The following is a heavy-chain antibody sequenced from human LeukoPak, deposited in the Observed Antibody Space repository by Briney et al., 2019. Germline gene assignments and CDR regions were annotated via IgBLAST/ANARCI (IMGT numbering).Heavy chain of an antibody. D-gene: IGHD1-26*01. CDR1: GGYISSYY. CDR3: ARGAGSLKKSPMDV. Sequence: SETLSLTCTVSGGYISSYYWSWIRQPPGKGLEWIGYIYYSGSTNYNPSLKSRVTISVDTSKNQFSLKLSSVTAADTAVYYCARGAGSLKKSPMDVWGQGTTVTVSS. J-gene: IGHJ6*02. CDR2: IYYSGST. V-gene: IGHV4-59*01.